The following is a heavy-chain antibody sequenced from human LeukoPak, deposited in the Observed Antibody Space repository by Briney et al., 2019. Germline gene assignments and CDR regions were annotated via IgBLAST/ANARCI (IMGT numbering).Heavy chain of an antibody. CDR1: GFSFSYFA. CDR2: ISSSSRDI. CDR3: ARNRVIVGPTADLDY. J-gene: IGHJ4*02. V-gene: IGHV3-21*01. D-gene: IGHD1-26*01. Sequence: GGSLRLSCAASGFSFSYFAMNWVRQAPGKGLEWVSSISSSSRDIYYADSVKGRFTISRDNANNSLYLQMNSLRAEDTAMYYCARNRVIVGPTADLDYWGQGTLVTVSS.